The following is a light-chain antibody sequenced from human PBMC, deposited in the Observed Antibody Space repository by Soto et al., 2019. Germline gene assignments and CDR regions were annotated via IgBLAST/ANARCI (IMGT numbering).Light chain of an antibody. J-gene: IGKJ1*01. CDR2: DAS. CDR3: QQYNSYGL. Sequence: DIQMTQSPSTLSASVGDRVTITCRASQSISSWLAWYQQKPGKAPKLLIYDASSLESGVPSRFSGSGSGTEFTLTISSLQPDDFATYYCQQYNSYGLFGQGTKVEIK. V-gene: IGKV1-5*01. CDR1: QSISSW.